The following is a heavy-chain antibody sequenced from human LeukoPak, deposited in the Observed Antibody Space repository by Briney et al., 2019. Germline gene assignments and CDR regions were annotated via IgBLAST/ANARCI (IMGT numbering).Heavy chain of an antibody. J-gene: IGHJ4*02. Sequence: GGSLRLSCAASGFTFSSYGMHWVRQAPGKGLEWVAFIRYDGSNQYYADSVKGRFTISRDNSKNTLYLQVNSLRAEDTAVYYCARDLYSSAWYGIHWGQGTLVTVSS. D-gene: IGHD6-19*01. V-gene: IGHV3-30*02. CDR3: ARDLYSSAWYGIH. CDR2: IRYDGSNQ. CDR1: GFTFSSYG.